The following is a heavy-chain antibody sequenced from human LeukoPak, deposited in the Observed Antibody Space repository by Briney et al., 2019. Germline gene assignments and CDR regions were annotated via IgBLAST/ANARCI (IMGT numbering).Heavy chain of an antibody. V-gene: IGHV3-30*03. CDR3: ASPPADYYDSRDYFDY. CDR2: ISYDGSNK. D-gene: IGHD3-22*01. Sequence: GGSLRLSCAASGFTFSSYGMHWVRQAPGKGLEWVAVISYDGSNKYYADSVKGRFTISRDNSKNTLYLQMNGLRSEDTAVYYCASPPADYYDSRDYFDYWGQGTLVTVSS. J-gene: IGHJ4*02. CDR1: GFTFSSYG.